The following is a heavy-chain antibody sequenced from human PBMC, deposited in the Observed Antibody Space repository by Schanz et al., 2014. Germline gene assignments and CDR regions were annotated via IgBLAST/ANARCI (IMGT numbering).Heavy chain of an antibody. J-gene: IGHJ4*02. V-gene: IGHV3-23*01. CDR1: GFTFSSYA. CDR2: MNESHSTI. Sequence: EVQLLESGGGLVQPGGSLRLSCAASGFTFSSYAMSWVRQAPGKGLEWVSAMNESHSTIYYADSVRGRFTISRDNSKNTLFPQMNSLRVEDSAIYYCAKDISDTSGKDDYWGQGTLVTVSS. D-gene: IGHD3-22*01. CDR3: AKDISDTSGKDDY.